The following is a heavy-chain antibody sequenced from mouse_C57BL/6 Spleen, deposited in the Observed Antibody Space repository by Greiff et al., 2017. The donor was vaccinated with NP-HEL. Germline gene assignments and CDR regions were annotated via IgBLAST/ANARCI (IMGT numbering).Heavy chain of an antibody. CDR2: IYPGSGST. J-gene: IGHJ2*01. V-gene: IGHV1-55*01. CDR1: GYTFTSYW. D-gene: IGHD4-1*01. Sequence: VQLQQPGAELVKPGASVKMSCKASGYTFTSYWITWVKQRPGQGLEWIGDIYPGSGSTTYNEKFKSKATLTVDTSSSTAYMQLSSLTSEDCAVYYCARSVTGTNFDYWGQGTTLTVSS. CDR3: ARSVTGTNFDY.